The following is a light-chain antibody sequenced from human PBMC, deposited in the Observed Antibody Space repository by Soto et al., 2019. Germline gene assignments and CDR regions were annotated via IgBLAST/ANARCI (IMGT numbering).Light chain of an antibody. Sequence: IVLTQSPGTLSLSPGERATLSCRASQRVGRRYLAWYQQRPGQAPRLLIYDTSERASDIPDRFSGSGSGTDFTLTISRLVPEDFAVYYCQYQGTFGGGTKVEIK. CDR1: QRVGRRY. V-gene: IGKV3-20*01. CDR2: DTS. J-gene: IGKJ4*01. CDR3: QYQGT.